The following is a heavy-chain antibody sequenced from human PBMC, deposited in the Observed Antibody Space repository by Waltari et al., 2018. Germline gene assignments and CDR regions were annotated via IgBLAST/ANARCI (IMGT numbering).Heavy chain of an antibody. J-gene: IGHJ4*02. CDR2: IYHSGST. CDR3: ASSLRYKYYFDY. D-gene: IGHD1-1*01. V-gene: IGHV4-38-2*02. Sequence: QVQLQESGPGLVKPSETLSLTCTVSGYSISSGYYWGWIRQPPGKGLEWIGSIYHSGSTYYNPSLKSRVTISVDTSKNQFSLKLSSVTAADTAVYYCASSLRYKYYFDYWGQGTLVTVSS. CDR1: GYSISSGYY.